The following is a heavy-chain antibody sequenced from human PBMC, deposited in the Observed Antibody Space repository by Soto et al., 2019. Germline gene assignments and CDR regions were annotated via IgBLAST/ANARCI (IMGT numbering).Heavy chain of an antibody. CDR2: INHSGST. CDR1: GGSISSSNYF. V-gene: IGHV4-39*07. CDR3: ARGRRLGGYYGSGSYWDY. D-gene: IGHD3-10*01. J-gene: IGHJ4*02. Sequence: SETLSLTCTVSGGSISSSNYFWGWIRQPPGKGLEWIGEINHSGSTNYNPSLKSRVTISVDTSKNQFSLKLSSVTAADTAVYYCARGRRLGGYYGSGSYWDYWGQGTLVTVSS.